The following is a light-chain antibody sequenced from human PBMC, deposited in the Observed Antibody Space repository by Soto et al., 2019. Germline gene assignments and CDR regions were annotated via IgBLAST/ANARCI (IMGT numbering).Light chain of an antibody. V-gene: IGLV2-14*01. CDR2: EVS. J-gene: IGLJ2*01. CDR1: SSDVGGYNY. Sequence: QSALTQPASVSGSPGQSITISCTGTSSDVGGYNYVSWYQQHPGKAPKLMIYEVSNRPSGVSNRFSGSKSGNTASLTISGLQAEDEADYYCSSYTAYSRVVFGGGTKVTVL. CDR3: SSYTAYSRVV.